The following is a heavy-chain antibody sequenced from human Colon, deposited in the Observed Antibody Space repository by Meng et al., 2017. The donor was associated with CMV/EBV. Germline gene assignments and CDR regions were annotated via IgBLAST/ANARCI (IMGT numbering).Heavy chain of an antibody. CDR2: ICDGHKT. D-gene: IGHD2-15*01. CDR3: VAGYDSRKVAD. Sequence: GESLKISCTASGFSVAINDMNWVRQAPGKGLEWVSVICDGHKTDYAESVKGRFIISRDKYMNTVYIQMNSLRVEDTALYYCVAGYDSRKVADWGQGTLVTVSS. V-gene: IGHV3-53*01. CDR1: GFSVAIND. J-gene: IGHJ4*02.